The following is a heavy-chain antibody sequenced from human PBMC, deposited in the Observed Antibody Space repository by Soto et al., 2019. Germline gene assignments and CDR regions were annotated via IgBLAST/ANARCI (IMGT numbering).Heavy chain of an antibody. CDR3: TTDITVASPYGGR. V-gene: IGHV3-15*07. Sequence: EVQLVESGGGLVKPGESLRLSCAASGFNFNNAWLNWVRQAPGKGLEWVGRIRTNTEVGATDYAAPVKGRFTISRDDSINTLYLQMNSLKTEDTAVYYCTTDITVASPYGGRWGQGTLVTVSS. CDR1: GFNFNNAW. D-gene: IGHD6-19*01. J-gene: IGHJ4*02. CDR2: IRTNTEVGAT.